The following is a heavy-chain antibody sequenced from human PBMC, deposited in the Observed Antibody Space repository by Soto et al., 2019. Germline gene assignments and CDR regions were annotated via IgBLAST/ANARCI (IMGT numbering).Heavy chain of an antibody. CDR2: ISYDGSNK. CDR3: AKDSVVRDYYHYGMDV. CDR1: GFTFSSYG. D-gene: IGHD3-10*01. Sequence: QVQLVESGGGVVQPGRSLRLSCAASGFTFSSYGMHWVRQAPGKGLEWVAVISYDGSNKYYADSVKGRFTISRDNSKNTLYLQMNSLRAEDTAVYYCAKDSVVRDYYHYGMDVWGQGTTVTVSS. V-gene: IGHV3-30*18. J-gene: IGHJ6*02.